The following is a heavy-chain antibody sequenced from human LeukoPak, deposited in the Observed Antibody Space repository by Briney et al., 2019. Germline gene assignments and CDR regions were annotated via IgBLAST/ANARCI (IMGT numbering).Heavy chain of an antibody. Sequence: SETLSLTCTVSGGSISSSSYYWGWIRQPPGKGLEWIGSIYYSGSTYYNPSLKSRVTISVDTSKNQFSLKLSSVTAADTAVYYCARQQGGRNWFDPWGQGTLATVSS. CDR1: GGSISSSSYY. CDR2: IYYSGST. CDR3: ARQQGGRNWFDP. J-gene: IGHJ5*02. D-gene: IGHD2-15*01. V-gene: IGHV4-39*01.